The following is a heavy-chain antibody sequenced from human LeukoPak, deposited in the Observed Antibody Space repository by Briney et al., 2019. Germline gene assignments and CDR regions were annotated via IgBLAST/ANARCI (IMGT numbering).Heavy chain of an antibody. V-gene: IGHV3-23*01. D-gene: IGHD3-3*01. CDR2: ISGSGGST. Sequence: GGSLRLSCAASGFTFSSYAMSWVRQAPGKGLEWVSAISGSGGSTYYADSVKGRFTISRDNSKNTLYLQMNSLRAEDTAVYYCAKDLFRYDFWSGYLDWGQGTLVTVSS. CDR1: GFTFSSYA. CDR3: AKDLFRYDFWSGYLD. J-gene: IGHJ4*02.